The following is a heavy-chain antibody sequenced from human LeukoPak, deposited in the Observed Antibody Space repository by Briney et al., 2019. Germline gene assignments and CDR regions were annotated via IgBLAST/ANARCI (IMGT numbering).Heavy chain of an antibody. CDR2: INWNAGST. CDR1: GFTFHDYA. Sequence: GGSLRLSCAASGFTFHDYAMYWVRQAPGKGLEWVSLINWNAGSTYYADSAKGRFTISRDNSKNSLYLQMNSLRAGDTAMYYCAKGGGGGYSYGYGQLDYWGQGTLVTVSS. J-gene: IGHJ4*02. V-gene: IGHV3-43D*04. D-gene: IGHD5-18*01. CDR3: AKGGGGGYSYGYGQLDY.